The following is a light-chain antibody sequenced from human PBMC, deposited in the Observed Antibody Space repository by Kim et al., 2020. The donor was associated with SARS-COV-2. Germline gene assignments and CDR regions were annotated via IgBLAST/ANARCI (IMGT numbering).Light chain of an antibody. CDR3: GTWDSSLSAAV. V-gene: IGLV1-51*01. CDR2: DNN. CDR1: SSTIGNNY. Sequence: GQKVTIYCSGSSSTIGNNYVSWYQQLPGAAPKLLIFDNNERPSGIPDRFSGSKSGTSATLGITGLQTGDEADYYCGTWDSSLSAAVFGGGTQLTVL. J-gene: IGLJ7*01.